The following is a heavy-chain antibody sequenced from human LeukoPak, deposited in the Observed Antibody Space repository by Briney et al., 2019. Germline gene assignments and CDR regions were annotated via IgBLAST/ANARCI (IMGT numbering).Heavy chain of an antibody. CDR2: ISSSSSTI. J-gene: IGHJ3*02. D-gene: IGHD1-26*01. V-gene: IGHV3-48*01. CDR1: GFTFSSYS. Sequence: GSLRLSCAASGFTFSSYSMNWVRQAPGKGLEWVSYISSSSSTIYYADSVKGRFTISRDNSKNTLYLQMNSLRTEDTAVYYCARDRGIYSGSSLDAFDIWGQGTMVTVSS. CDR3: ARDRGIYSGSSLDAFDI.